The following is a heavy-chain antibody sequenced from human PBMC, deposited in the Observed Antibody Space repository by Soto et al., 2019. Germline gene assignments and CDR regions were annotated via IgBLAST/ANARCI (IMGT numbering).Heavy chain of an antibody. CDR1: GYSISSGYY. J-gene: IGHJ5*02. CDR2: IYHSGKT. D-gene: IGHD3-22*01. CDR3: ARDRRITMIGGLFDP. Sequence: SETLSLTCVVSGYSISSGYYWAWVRQPPGKELEWIGSIYHSGKTYYKPSLRSRVTVSVDTSKNQFSMKLISVTAADTAVYYSARDRRITMIGGLFDPWGQGXLVTVTS. V-gene: IGHV4-38-2*02.